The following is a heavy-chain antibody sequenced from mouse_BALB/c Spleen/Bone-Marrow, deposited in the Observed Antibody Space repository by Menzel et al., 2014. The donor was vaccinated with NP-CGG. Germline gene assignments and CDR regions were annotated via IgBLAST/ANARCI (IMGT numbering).Heavy chain of an antibody. J-gene: IGHJ3*01. Sequence: EVKLEESGGGLVKPGGSLKFSCAASGFTFSSYAMSWVRQTPEKRLEWVATISSGGSYTYYPDSVKGRFTISRDNAKNTLYLQMSSLRSEDTAMYYCARQYDYDGAWFAYWGQGTLVTVSA. CDR2: ISSGGSYT. D-gene: IGHD2-4*01. V-gene: IGHV5-9-3*01. CDR3: ARQYDYDGAWFAY. CDR1: GFTFSSYA.